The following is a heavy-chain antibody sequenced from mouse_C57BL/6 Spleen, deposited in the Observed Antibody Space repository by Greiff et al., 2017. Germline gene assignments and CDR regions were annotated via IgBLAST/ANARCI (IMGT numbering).Heavy chain of an antibody. CDR2: ITPSSGYT. Sequence: VQRVESGAELAKPGASVKLSCKASGYTFTSYWMHCVNQRPGQGLEWIGYITPSSGYTNYNQKFKDKATLTADNSSSTAYMQLSSLTYEDSAVYYCARSKNEITTPCDYWGQGTTLTVSS. V-gene: IGHV1-7*01. CDR3: ARSKNEITTPCDY. CDR1: GYTFTSYW. J-gene: IGHJ2*01. D-gene: IGHD1-1*01.